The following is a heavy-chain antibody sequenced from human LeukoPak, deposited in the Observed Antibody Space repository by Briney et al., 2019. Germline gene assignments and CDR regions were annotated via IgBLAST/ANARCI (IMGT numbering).Heavy chain of an antibody. CDR1: GYTFTAQY. CDR2: INPYNGAV. J-gene: IGHJ4*02. CDR3: ASLSLGSSKYYEY. D-gene: IGHD3-3*01. Sequence: ASVKVSCKASGYTFTAQYIHWLRQAPGQGLEWTGWINPYNGAVKYAQKFQDRVSMTRDTSTNTAYVEMSGLRSDDSAVFYCASLSLGSSKYYEYWGQGTLVTVSS. V-gene: IGHV1-2*02.